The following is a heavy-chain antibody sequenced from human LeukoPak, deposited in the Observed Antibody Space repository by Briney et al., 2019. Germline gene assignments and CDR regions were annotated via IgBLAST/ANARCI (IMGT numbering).Heavy chain of an antibody. D-gene: IGHD3-10*01. Sequence: ASVKVSCKASGYTFTSYDINWVRQATGQGLEWMGWMNPNSGNTGYAQKFQGRVTMTRNTSISTAYMELSSLRSEDTAVYYCARVTMVRGVIHYYYYGMDVWGQGTTVTVSS. CDR1: GYTFTSYD. V-gene: IGHV1-8*01. J-gene: IGHJ6*02. CDR2: MNPNSGNT. CDR3: ARVTMVRGVIHYYYYGMDV.